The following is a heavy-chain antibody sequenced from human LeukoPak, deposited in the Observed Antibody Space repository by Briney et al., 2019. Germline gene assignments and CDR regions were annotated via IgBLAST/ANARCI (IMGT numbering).Heavy chain of an antibody. V-gene: IGHV3-21*01. J-gene: IGHJ6*02. Sequence: GGSLRLSCAASGFTFSSYSMNWVRQAPGKGLEWVSSISSSSSYIYYADSVKGRFTISRDNAKNSLYLQVNSLRAEDTAVYYCARRVGRFLVWSVSDYCYGMDVWGQGTTVTVSS. D-gene: IGHD3-3*01. CDR2: ISSSSSYI. CDR1: GFTFSSYS. CDR3: ARRVGRFLVWSVSDYCYGMDV.